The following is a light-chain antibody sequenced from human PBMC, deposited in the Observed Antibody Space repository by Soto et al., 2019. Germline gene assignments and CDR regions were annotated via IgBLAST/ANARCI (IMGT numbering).Light chain of an antibody. Sequence: DIQMTQSPSSLSASVGDRVTITCRASQSISSYLNWYQQKPGKAPKLLIYAASSLQSGVPSRFSGSGSGTDFTLTISSLQPEDFATYYCQHSYSTPQTFGQGTKV. CDR3: QHSYSTPQT. CDR1: QSISSY. J-gene: IGKJ1*01. V-gene: IGKV1-39*01. CDR2: AAS.